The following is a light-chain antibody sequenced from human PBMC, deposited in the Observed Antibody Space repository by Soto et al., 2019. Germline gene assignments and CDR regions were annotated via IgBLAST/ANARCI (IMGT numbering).Light chain of an antibody. CDR2: DAS. Sequence: DLLMTQSPSSLSASVGDRVTITCQASQDISNYLNWYQQKPGKAPKLLIYDASNLETGVPSRFSGSGSGTDFTFTISSLQPEDIATFYCQQYDNLRVTFGPGTKVDIK. V-gene: IGKV1-33*01. CDR3: QQYDNLRVT. CDR1: QDISNY. J-gene: IGKJ3*01.